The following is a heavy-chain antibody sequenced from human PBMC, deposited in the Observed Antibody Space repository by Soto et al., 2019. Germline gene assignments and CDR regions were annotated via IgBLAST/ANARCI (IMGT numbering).Heavy chain of an antibody. CDR3: ARAYDFWSDLDYYYGMDV. CDR1: GGTFSSYA. CDR2: IIPIFGTA. V-gene: IGHV1-69*01. J-gene: IGHJ6*02. Sequence: VKVSCKASGGTFSSYAISWVRQAPGQGLEWMGGIIPIFGTANYAQRFQGRVTITADESTSTAYMELSSLRSEDTAVYYCARAYDFWSDLDYYYGMDVWGQGTTVTVSS. D-gene: IGHD3-3*01.